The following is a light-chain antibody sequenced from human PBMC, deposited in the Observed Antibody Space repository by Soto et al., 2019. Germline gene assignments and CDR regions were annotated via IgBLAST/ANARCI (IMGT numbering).Light chain of an antibody. V-gene: IGKV3-20*01. CDR2: GAS. CDR3: QQYGSTPWT. CDR1: QGVSSSY. Sequence: EIVLTQSPGTLSLSPGERATLSCRASQGVSSSYLAWYQQRPGQAPRLLIYGASRRAAGIPDSISGSGSGTDFTLTITRLEPEDFAVYYCQQYGSTPWTFGQGTKVDIK. J-gene: IGKJ1*01.